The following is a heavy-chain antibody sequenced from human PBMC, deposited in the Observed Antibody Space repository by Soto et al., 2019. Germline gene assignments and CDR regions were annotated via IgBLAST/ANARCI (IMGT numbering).Heavy chain of an antibody. CDR3: ARHVNHECFDP. D-gene: IGHD3-3*01. CDR2: IYYSGST. V-gene: IGHV4-39*01. CDR1: GGSISSSSYY. J-gene: IGHJ5*02. Sequence: QLQLQESGPGLVKPSETLSLTCTVSGGSISSSSYYWGWIRQPPGKGLEWIGSIYYSGSTYYNPSLKSRVTISVDTSKNQFSLKLSSVTAADTAVYYCARHVNHECFDPWGQGTLVTVSS.